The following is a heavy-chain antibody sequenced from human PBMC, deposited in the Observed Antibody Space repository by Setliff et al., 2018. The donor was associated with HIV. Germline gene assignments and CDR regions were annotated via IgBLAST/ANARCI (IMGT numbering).Heavy chain of an antibody. D-gene: IGHD1-1*01. Sequence: LRLSCAASGFTFSSYGMHWVRQAPGKGLQWVAFIRYYGSDEYYADSVKGRFTISRDNSKNTLYLQMNSLRDEDTAVYYCASARIPTGGTSTSFDFWGQGTPVTVSS. CDR1: GFTFSSYG. CDR2: IRYYGSDE. CDR3: ASARIPTGGTSTSFDF. J-gene: IGHJ4*02. V-gene: IGHV3-30*02.